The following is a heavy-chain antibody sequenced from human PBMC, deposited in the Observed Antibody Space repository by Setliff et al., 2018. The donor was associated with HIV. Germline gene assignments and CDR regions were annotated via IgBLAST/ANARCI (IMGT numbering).Heavy chain of an antibody. V-gene: IGHV3-15*01. Sequence: GGSLRLSCAASGFTFSDAWMSWVRQAPGKGLEWVGRIKSRTDGGTTDYVAPVKGRFTISRDDSKNTLYLQMNSLKIEDTAVYYCSTVDNRYRYHHYYGSGSYFKGTGYFDYWGQGTLVTVSS. CDR2: IKSRTDGGTT. D-gene: IGHD3-10*01. J-gene: IGHJ4*02. CDR3: STVDNRYRYHHYYGSGSYFKGTGYFDY. CDR1: GFTFSDAW.